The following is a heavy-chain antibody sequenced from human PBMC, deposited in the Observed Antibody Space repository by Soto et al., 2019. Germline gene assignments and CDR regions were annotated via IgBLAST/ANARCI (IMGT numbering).Heavy chain of an antibody. V-gene: IGHV3-73*01. J-gene: IGHJ5*02. CDR3: TRGFGFGDYPEFDP. CDR1: GFTFSGSA. CDR2: IRSKANSYAT. Sequence: GGSLRLSCAASGFTFSGSAMHWVRQASGKGLEWVGRIRSKANSYATAYAASVKGRFTISRDDSKNTAYLQMNSLKTEDTAVYYCTRGFGFGDYPEFDPWGQGTLVTVSS. D-gene: IGHD3-10*01.